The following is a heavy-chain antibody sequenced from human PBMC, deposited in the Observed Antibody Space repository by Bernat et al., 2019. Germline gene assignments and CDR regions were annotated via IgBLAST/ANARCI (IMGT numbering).Heavy chain of an antibody. V-gene: IGHV3-33*01. CDR3: ARLGSSWSIDY. CDR2: IWYDGSNK. CDR1: GFTFSNYG. Sequence: QGQLVESGGGVVQPGRSLRLSCAASGFTFSNYGMHWVRQAPGKGLEWVAVIWYDGSNKYYADSVKGRFTISRDNSKNTLYLQMNSLGDEDTAVYYCARLGSSWSIDYWGQGTVVTVSS. J-gene: IGHJ4*02. D-gene: IGHD6-13*01.